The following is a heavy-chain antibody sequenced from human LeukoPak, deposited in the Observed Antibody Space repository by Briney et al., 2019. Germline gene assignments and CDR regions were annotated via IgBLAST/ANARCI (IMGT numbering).Heavy chain of an antibody. V-gene: IGHV4-38-2*02. CDR3: ARGAEYYAIWRGYAGYSDY. Sequence: SDTLSLTCTVSGYSISKGYYWGWIRPPQGEGLEWVGNISHCGSTYYNTSLRSRITISLDRSKQKFSLKLTSVTAADTAVYFCARGAEYYAIWRGYAGYSDYWGQGISVTVSS. D-gene: IGHD3-3*01. J-gene: IGHJ4*02. CDR1: GYSISKGYY. CDR2: ISHCGST.